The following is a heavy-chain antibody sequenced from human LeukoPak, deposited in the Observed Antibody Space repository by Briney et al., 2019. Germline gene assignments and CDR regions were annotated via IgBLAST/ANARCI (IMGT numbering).Heavy chain of an antibody. CDR3: ARLGYYFDY. CDR2: INHSGST. CDR1: GGSISSSSYY. Sequence: SETLSLTCTVSGGSISSSSYYWGWIRQPPGKGLEWIGEINHSGSTNYNPSLKSRVTISVDTSKNQFSLKLSSVTAADTAVYYCARLGYYFDYWGQGTLVTVSS. V-gene: IGHV4-39*07. J-gene: IGHJ4*02.